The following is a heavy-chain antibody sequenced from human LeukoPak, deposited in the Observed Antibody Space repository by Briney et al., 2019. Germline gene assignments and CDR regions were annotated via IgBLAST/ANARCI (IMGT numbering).Heavy chain of an antibody. Sequence: SETLSLTCTVSGGSISSYYWIWIRQPAGKVLEWIGRIYTSGSTNYNPPLKSRVTMSVATSKNQFSLKLSSVTVADTAVYYCASDLSWGQGTMVTVSS. CDR3: ASDLS. CDR1: GGSISSYY. V-gene: IGHV4-4*07. CDR2: IYTSGST. J-gene: IGHJ4*02.